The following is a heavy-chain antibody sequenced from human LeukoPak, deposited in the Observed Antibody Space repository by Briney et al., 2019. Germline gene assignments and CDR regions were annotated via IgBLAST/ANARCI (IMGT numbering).Heavy chain of an antibody. D-gene: IGHD3-9*01. V-gene: IGHV3-74*01. J-gene: IGHJ4*02. Sequence: GGSLRLSCAASGFTFSNYWMEWVRQAPGKGLVWVSRISTDGSSTNYADSVKGRFTISRDNAKNTVYLQVNSLRAEDTAVYYCARVASDSLTGYYIVPYFDYWGQGTLVTASS. CDR1: GFTFSNYW. CDR3: ARVASDSLTGYYIVPYFDY. CDR2: ISTDGSST.